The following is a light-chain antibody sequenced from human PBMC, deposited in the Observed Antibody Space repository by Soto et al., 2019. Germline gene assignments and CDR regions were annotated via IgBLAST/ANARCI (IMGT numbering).Light chain of an antibody. J-gene: IGKJ4*01. CDR2: GTS. V-gene: IGKV1-9*01. Sequence: IPLTQSPSSLSASVGERVTITCRASQGISTYLAWYQQKPGKAPNLLIYGTSSLQTGVPSRFSGSGSGTDFTLTISNLPPEEFGNYYCQQLKTYPPTFGGGTQVEIK. CDR1: QGISTY. CDR3: QQLKTYPPT.